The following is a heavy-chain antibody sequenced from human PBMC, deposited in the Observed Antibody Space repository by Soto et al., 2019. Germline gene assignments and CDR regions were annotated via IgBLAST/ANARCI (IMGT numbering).Heavy chain of an antibody. D-gene: IGHD2-8*01. Sequence: GGSLRLSCAASGFMFENYAMIWVRQAPGKGLEWVATVRGNSYGAYYADSVRGRFIISRDNSKNTMSLRLNSLRDDDTAIYYCAKGKSENGVDWLDPWGPGTLVTVSS. CDR3: AKGKSENGVDWLDP. J-gene: IGHJ5*02. CDR2: VRGNSYGA. CDR1: GFMFENYA. V-gene: IGHV3-23*01.